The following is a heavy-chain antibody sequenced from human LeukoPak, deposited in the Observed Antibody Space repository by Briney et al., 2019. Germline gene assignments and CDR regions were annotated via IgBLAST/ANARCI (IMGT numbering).Heavy chain of an antibody. CDR1: GFTVSSNY. CDR3: AKRGIVIRGVLIIGFHKEAYYFDY. D-gene: IGHD3-10*01. J-gene: IGHJ4*02. CDR2: ISESGGST. Sequence: PGGSLRLSCAASGFTVSSNYMSWVRQAPGKGLEWVSGISESGGSTKYADSVKGRFTISRDNSLNTVYLQMNSLRAEDMAVYFCAKRGIVIRGVLIIGFHKEAYYFDYWGQGILVTVSS. V-gene: IGHV3-23*01.